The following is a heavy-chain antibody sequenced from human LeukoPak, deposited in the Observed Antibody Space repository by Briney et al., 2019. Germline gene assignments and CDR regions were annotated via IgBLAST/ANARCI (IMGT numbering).Heavy chain of an antibody. Sequence: SETLSLTCTVSGGSISSYYWSWIRQPPGKGLEWIGYICYSGSTNYNPSLKIRVTIFVDTSKNQFSLKLNSVTAADTAVYYCARSQATAMVSDYWGQGTLVTVSS. CDR3: ARSQATAMVSDY. V-gene: IGHV4-59*08. D-gene: IGHD2-2*01. CDR1: GGSISSYY. CDR2: ICYSGST. J-gene: IGHJ4*02.